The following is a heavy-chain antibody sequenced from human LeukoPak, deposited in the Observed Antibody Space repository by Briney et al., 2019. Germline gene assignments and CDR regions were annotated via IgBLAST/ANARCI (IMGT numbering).Heavy chain of an antibody. V-gene: IGHV4-30-4*08. D-gene: IGHD1-14*01. CDR3: ARGGWRTSYYYYMDV. CDR1: GGSISSGDYY. J-gene: IGHJ6*03. CDR2: IYYSGST. Sequence: NPSQTLSLTCTVSGGSISSGDYYRSWIRQPPGKGLEWIGYIYYSGSTYYNPSLKSRVTISVDTSKNQFSLKLSSVTAADTAVYYCARGGWRTSYYYYMDVWGKGTTVTVSS.